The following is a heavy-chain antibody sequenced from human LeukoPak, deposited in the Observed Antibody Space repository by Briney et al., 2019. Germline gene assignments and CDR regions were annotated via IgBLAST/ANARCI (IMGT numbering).Heavy chain of an antibody. J-gene: IGHJ4*02. V-gene: IGHV4-39*07. Sequence: PSETLSLTCTVSGGSISSSSYYWGWIRQPPGKGLEWIGSIYYSGSTYYNPSLKSRVTISVDTSKNQFSLNLNSVTAADTAVYYCARDWLYCSGGTCYSRYYFDYWGQGTLVTVSS. CDR3: ARDWLYCSGGTCYSRYYFDY. CDR2: IYYSGST. D-gene: IGHD2-15*01. CDR1: GGSISSSSYY.